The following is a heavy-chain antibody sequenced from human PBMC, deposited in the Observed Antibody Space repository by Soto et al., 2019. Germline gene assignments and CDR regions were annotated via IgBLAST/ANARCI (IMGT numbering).Heavy chain of an antibody. CDR3: ARPPGVDEDYNWFDP. CDR1: GFTFSSYS. CDR2: ISSSSSYI. D-gene: IGHD3-3*01. J-gene: IGHJ5*02. V-gene: IGHV3-21*01. Sequence: GGSLRLSCAASGFTFSSYSMNWVRQAPGKGLEWVSSISSSSSYIYYADSVKGRFTISRDNAKNSLYLQMNSLRAEDTAVYYCARPPGVDEDYNWFDPWGQGTLVTVSS.